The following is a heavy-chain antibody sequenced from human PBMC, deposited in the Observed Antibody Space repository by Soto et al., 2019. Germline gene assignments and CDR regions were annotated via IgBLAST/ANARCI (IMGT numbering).Heavy chain of an antibody. CDR3: ARDPATAYSSSSFDY. CDR2: ISAYDGST. J-gene: IGHJ4*02. CDR1: GYSFTTYG. D-gene: IGHD6-6*01. V-gene: IGHV1-18*04. Sequence: GASVKVSCKASGYSFTTYGITWLRQAPGQGLEWMGWISAYDGSTNYAQKLLGRVSMTTESSTNTAYMELRSLRSDGTAVYYCARDPATAYSSSSFDYWGQGTLVTI.